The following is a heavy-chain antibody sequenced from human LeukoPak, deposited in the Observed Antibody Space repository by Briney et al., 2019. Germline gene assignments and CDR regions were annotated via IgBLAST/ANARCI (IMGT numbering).Heavy chain of an antibody. CDR1: GFTFSAYP. D-gene: IGHD1-26*01. CDR2: ITTSGDGT. Sequence: PGGSLRLSCAASGFTFSAYPMHWVRQAPGKGLEYVSDITTSGDGTYYANSVKGRFTISRDNSKSTLYLQMGSLRPDDMCVYYCARGGGSYDFWGQGTLVTVSS. J-gene: IGHJ4*02. V-gene: IGHV3-64*01. CDR3: ARGGGSYDF.